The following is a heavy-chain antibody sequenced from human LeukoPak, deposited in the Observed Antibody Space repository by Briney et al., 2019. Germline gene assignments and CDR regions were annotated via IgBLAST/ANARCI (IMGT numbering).Heavy chain of an antibody. CDR1: GFTFSSYW. D-gene: IGHD1-26*01. V-gene: IGHV3-48*02. CDR3: ASSGSYRFDY. J-gene: IGHJ4*02. CDR2: ITASGTAM. Sequence: GGSLRLSCAASGFTFSSYWMSWVRQAPGKGLEWVSHITASGTAMFYADSVKGRFAISRDNAKNSLYLQMNSLRDEDTAVYYCASSGSYRFDYWGQGTLVTVSS.